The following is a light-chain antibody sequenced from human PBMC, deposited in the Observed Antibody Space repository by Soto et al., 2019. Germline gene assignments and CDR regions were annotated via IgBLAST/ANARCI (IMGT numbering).Light chain of an antibody. J-gene: IGKJ5*01. Sequence: DIQLTQSPSPLSASAVDRVAITFLASQSISTYLNWYQQKPGKAPKVLIYAASNLQSGVPPRFSGSGSGTDFTLTISSLQPEDVATYFCQQSYRTPITFGQGTRLEIK. CDR1: QSISTY. CDR2: AAS. CDR3: QQSYRTPIT. V-gene: IGKV1-39*01.